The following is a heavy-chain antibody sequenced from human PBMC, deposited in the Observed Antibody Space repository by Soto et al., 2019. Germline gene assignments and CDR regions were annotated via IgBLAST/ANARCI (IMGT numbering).Heavy chain of an antibody. CDR1: GFTFEDYA. CDR2: ISWNSGSI. D-gene: IGHD1-26*01. V-gene: IGHV3-9*01. CDR3: AKDRGIASAGKYSGSYYWDHYYYYGMDV. J-gene: IGHJ6*02. Sequence: GGSLRLSCAASGFTFEDYAMHGVRQAPGKGLEWVSGISWNSGSIGYADSVKGRFTISRDNAKNSVYLQMNSLRAEDTALYYCAKDRGIASAGKYSGSYYWDHYYYYGMDVWGQGTTVTVSS.